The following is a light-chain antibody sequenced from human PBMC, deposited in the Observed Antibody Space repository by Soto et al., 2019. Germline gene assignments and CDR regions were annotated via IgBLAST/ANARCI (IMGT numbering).Light chain of an antibody. CDR1: QSVTNSF. CDR2: GAS. J-gene: IGKJ1*01. V-gene: IGKV3-20*01. CDR3: QQYVSSPWA. Sequence: EIVVAQSPVTLSLSPGERATLSCRASQSVTNSFLAWYQQKPGQAPRLLIYGASRRATGIPDRFTGSGSGTDFTLTISRLEPEDFAVYYCQQYVSSPWAFG.